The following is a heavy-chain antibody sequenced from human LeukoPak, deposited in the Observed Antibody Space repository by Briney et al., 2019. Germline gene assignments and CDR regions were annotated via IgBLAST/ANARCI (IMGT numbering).Heavy chain of an antibody. V-gene: IGHV3-23*01. CDR2: ISVSGDRI. D-gene: IGHD4-17*01. J-gene: IGHJ3*02. CDR1: GFTFSSYA. CDR3: AKARSGDNISEGFDT. Sequence: GGSQRLSCAASGFTFSSYAMSWVRQAPGKGLEWVSSISVSGDRIFYVDSVKGRFTISRDNSKNTLFPQMSSLRAEDTAVYYCAKARSGDNISEGFDTWGQGTMVTVSS.